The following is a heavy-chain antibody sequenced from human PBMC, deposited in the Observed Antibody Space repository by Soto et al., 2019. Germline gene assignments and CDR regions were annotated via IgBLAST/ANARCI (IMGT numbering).Heavy chain of an antibody. CDR3: AHKMATVDWFSS. V-gene: IGHV2-5*01. D-gene: IGHD5-12*01. CDR1: GFSLSGGGVG. Sequence: GPTLVNPTQTLTLTCTFSGFSLSGGGVGVCWIRQPPGKSLEWGAVIYSNEDKRYSPSLKSKLTITKDTSKNQVVLTLTNMDPEDTASYYCAHKMATVDWFSSWGRGTLVTVCS. J-gene: IGHJ5*01. CDR2: IYSNEDK.